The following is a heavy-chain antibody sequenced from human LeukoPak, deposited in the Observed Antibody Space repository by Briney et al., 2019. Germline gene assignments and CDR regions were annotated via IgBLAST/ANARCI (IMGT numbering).Heavy chain of an antibody. D-gene: IGHD6-19*01. Sequence: SETLSLTCAVYGGSFSGYYWSWIRQPPGKGLEWIGEINHSGSTNYNPSLKSRVTISVDTSKNQSSLKLSSVTAADTAVYYCARRSSNIAVASRKFDPWGQGTLVTVSS. J-gene: IGHJ5*02. CDR2: INHSGST. CDR3: ARRSSNIAVASRKFDP. V-gene: IGHV4-34*01. CDR1: GGSFSGYY.